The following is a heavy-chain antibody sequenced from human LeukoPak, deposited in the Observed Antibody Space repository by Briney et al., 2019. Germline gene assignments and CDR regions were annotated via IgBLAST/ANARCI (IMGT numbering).Heavy chain of an antibody. CDR3: ARDWCGGDCYPYYYYGMDV. J-gene: IGHJ6*02. Sequence: GASVKVSCKASGGTFSSYAISWVRQAPGQGLEWMGRIIPILGIANYAQKFQGRVTITADKSTSTAYMELSSLRSEDTAVYYCARDWCGGDCYPYYYYGMDVWGQGTTVTVSS. D-gene: IGHD2-21*02. CDR2: IIPILGIA. CDR1: GGTFSSYA. V-gene: IGHV1-69*04.